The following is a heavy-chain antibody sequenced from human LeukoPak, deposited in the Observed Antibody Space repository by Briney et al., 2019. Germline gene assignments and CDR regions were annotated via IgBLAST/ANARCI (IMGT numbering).Heavy chain of an antibody. J-gene: IGHJ4*02. D-gene: IGHD1-7*01. CDR2: INWNGGST. CDR3: AKDRACGQWNCQGSDY. Sequence: GGSLRLSCAASGFTFDDYGMSWVRQAPGKGLEWVSGINWNGGSTRYVDSVKGRFTISRDNAKNSLYLQMNSLRAEDTAVYYCAKDRACGQWNCQGSDYWGQGTLVTVSS. CDR1: GFTFDDYG. V-gene: IGHV3-20*04.